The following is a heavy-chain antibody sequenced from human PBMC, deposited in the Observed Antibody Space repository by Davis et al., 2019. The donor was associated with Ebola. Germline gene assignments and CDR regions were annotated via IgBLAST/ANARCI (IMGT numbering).Heavy chain of an antibody. Sequence: SVKVSCKASGGTFSSYTISWVRQAPGQGLEWMGRIIPILGIANYAQKFQGRVTITADKSTSTAYMELCSLRSEDTAVYYCARAIAAPNWFDPWGQGTLVTVSS. CDR1: GGTFSSYT. CDR2: IIPILGIA. CDR3: ARAIAAPNWFDP. V-gene: IGHV1-69*02. J-gene: IGHJ5*02. D-gene: IGHD6-13*01.